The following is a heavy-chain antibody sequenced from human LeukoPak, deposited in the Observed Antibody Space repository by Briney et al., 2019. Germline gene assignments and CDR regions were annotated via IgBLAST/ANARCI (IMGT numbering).Heavy chain of an antibody. D-gene: IGHD6-19*01. CDR2: IIPDGSAT. Sequence: GGSLRLSCVASGFTLSGHWMHWVRQVPGKGLVAVSRIIPDGSATGYADSVKGRFTISRDNAKNTLYLEMNSLTAEDTALYYCTRSGYSNGYDYWGQGTLVTVSS. CDR1: GFTLSGHW. V-gene: IGHV3-74*01. CDR3: TRSGYSNGYDY. J-gene: IGHJ4*02.